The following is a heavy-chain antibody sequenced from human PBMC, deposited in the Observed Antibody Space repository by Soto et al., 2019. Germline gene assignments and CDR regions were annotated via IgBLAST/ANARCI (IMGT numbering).Heavy chain of an antibody. J-gene: IGHJ4*02. Sequence: QITLNESGPTVVRPTETLTLTCRFSGFSLTTSGVGVGWIRQSPGKAPEWLALIYWDDDKRYSASLKSRLTITKATSKNQVVLTVSDLDPTATATYYCAHRVLRTVFGLVTTTAIYFDFWGQGTPVAVSS. CDR3: AHRVLRTVFGLVTTTAIYFDF. V-gene: IGHV2-5*02. D-gene: IGHD3-3*01. CDR1: GFSLTTSGVG. CDR2: IYWDDDK.